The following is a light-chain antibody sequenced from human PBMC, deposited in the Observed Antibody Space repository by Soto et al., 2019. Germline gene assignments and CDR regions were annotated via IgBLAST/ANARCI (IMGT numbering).Light chain of an antibody. V-gene: IGKV3-20*01. CDR3: HQFGSSPFT. CDR1: PTPRGDY. CDR2: GPS. Sequence: EIVLTQSPATLSLSPGDSAALSCWASPTPRGDYFAWYQQIPGQPPRLLVYGPSGRATGIPARVSVSGSRTVSNLTIRGVEPEDFAIYYCHQFGSSPFTFGPGTKVNMK. J-gene: IGKJ3*01.